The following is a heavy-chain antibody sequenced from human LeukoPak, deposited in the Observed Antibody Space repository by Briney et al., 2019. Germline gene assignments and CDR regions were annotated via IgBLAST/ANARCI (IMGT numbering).Heavy chain of an antibody. V-gene: IGHV4-59*01. J-gene: IGHJ4*02. CDR3: ARHPLAAAAIDY. D-gene: IGHD6-13*01. CDR1: GGSISSYC. CDR2: ICSSGSA. Sequence: PSETLSLTCTVSGGSISSYCWSWIRQPPGKGLEWIGYICSSGSANYNPSLKSRVTISVDTSKNQFSLKLSSVTAADTAVYYCARHPLAAAAIDYWGQGTLVTVSS.